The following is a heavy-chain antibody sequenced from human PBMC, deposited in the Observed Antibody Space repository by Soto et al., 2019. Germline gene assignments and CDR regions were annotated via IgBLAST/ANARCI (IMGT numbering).Heavy chain of an antibody. J-gene: IGHJ6*02. CDR1: GFIVSSNY. CDR3: ARDPREKYGMAV. Sequence: EVQVVESGGGLIQPGGSLRLSCAASGFIVSSNYMSWVRQAPGKGLEWVSVIYSGGSTYYADSVKGRFTISRDNSKNALYLQMNRMRGGDTAVYYCARDPREKYGMAVWGQGTTVTVSS. V-gene: IGHV3-53*01. CDR2: IYSGGST.